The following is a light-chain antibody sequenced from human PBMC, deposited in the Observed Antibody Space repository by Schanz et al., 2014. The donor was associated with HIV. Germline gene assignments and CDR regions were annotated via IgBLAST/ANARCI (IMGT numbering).Light chain of an antibody. CDR3: CSYSRVGTPHYV. J-gene: IGLJ1*01. Sequence: QSALTQPPSASGSPGQSVTISCTGTSSDVGGYKYVSWYQQHPGKAPKLLIYEVSKRPLGVPDRFSGSKSGNTASLTVSRLQAEDEADYYCCSYSRVGTPHYVFGTGTKLTVL. CDR1: SSDVGGYKY. V-gene: IGLV2-8*01. CDR2: EVS.